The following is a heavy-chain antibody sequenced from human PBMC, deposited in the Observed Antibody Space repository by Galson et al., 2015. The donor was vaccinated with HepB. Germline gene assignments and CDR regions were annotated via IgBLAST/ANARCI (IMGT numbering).Heavy chain of an antibody. CDR2: INPNSGGT. V-gene: IGHV1-2*06. J-gene: IGHJ5*02. CDR3: ATPAYGDSNNWFDP. CDR1: GYTFTSYY. Sequence: SVKVSCKASGYTFTSYYMHWVRQAPGQGLEWMGRINPNSGGTNYAQKFQGRVTMTRDTSISTAYMELSRLRSDDTAVYYCATPAYGDSNNWFDPWGQGTLVTVSS. D-gene: IGHD4-17*01.